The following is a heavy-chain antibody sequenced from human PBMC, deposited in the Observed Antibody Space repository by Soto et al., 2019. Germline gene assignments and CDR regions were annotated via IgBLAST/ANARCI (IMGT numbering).Heavy chain of an antibody. CDR1: GFTFTHYP. CDR3: AKRFCSGGTCYFDY. J-gene: IGHJ4*02. CDR2: ISGSDGST. Sequence: GGSLRLSCAASGFTFTHYPMSWVRQAPGKGLEWVSAISGSDGSTYYEDSVKGRFSISRDNSKNTLYLQMNSLRAEDTAIYYYAKRFCSGGTCYFDYWGQGTLVTVSS. D-gene: IGHD2-15*01. V-gene: IGHV3-23*01.